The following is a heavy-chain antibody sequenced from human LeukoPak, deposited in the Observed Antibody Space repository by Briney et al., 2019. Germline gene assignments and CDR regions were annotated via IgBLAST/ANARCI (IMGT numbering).Heavy chain of an antibody. CDR2: INHSGST. J-gene: IGHJ5*02. V-gene: IGHV4-34*01. D-gene: IGHD6-19*01. CDR1: GGSFSGYY. CDR3: ARGRSGWSQNGLSKFDP. Sequence: SETLSLTCAVYGGSFSGYYWSWIRQPPGKGLEWIGEINHSGSTNYNPSLKSRVTISVDTSKNQFSLKLSSVTAADTAVYYCARGRSGWSQNGLSKFDPWGQGTLVTVSS.